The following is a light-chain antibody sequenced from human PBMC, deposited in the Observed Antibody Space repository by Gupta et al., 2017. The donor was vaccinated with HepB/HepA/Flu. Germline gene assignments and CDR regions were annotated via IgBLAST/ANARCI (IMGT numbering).Light chain of an antibody. CDR2: GVN. CDR1: SSDVGAYDY. Sequence: QSALTQPRSVSGSPGHSATISCTGTSSDVGAYDYVSWYQKHPGTAPKLMIFGVNTRPSGVSDRFSGSKSGNTASLTISGLQAEDEADYYRCSFAGNFRWVFGGGTKMTVL. J-gene: IGLJ3*02. V-gene: IGLV2-11*01. CDR3: CSFAGNFRWV.